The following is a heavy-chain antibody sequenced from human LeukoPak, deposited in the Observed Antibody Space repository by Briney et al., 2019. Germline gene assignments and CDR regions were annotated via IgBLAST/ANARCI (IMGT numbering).Heavy chain of an antibody. J-gene: IGHJ4*02. CDR1: GFTVSSNY. D-gene: IGHD1-26*01. V-gene: IGHV3-66*01. Sequence: GGSLRLSCAASGFTVSSNYMNWVRQAPGKGLEWVSVIYSDGNAYYADSVKGRFTISRDNSKNTLYLQMNSLRAEDTAVYYCAKDGAYSGSRMFDYWGQGTLVTVSS. CDR3: AKDGAYSGSRMFDY. CDR2: IYSDGNA.